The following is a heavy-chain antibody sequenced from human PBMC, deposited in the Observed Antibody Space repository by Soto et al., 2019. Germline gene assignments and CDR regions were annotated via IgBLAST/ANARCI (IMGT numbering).Heavy chain of an antibody. CDR1: GFTFSDYY. D-gene: IGHD6-19*01. CDR3: ARSFIAVAGPPTDAFEI. V-gene: IGHV3-11*03. Sequence: GGSLRLSCAASGFTFSDYYMSWIRQAPGKGLEWVSYISSSSSYTNYADSVKGRFTISRDNAKNSLYLQMNSLRAEDTAVYYCARSFIAVAGPPTDAFEIWGQGTMVTVSS. J-gene: IGHJ3*02. CDR2: ISSSSSYT.